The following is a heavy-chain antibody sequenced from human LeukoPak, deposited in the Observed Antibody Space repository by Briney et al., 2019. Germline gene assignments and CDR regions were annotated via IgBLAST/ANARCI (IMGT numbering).Heavy chain of an antibody. V-gene: IGHV3-11*01. CDR2: ISSSGSTI. Sequence: AGGSLRLSCAASGFTFSDYYMSWIRQAPGKGLEWVSYISSSGSTIYYADSVKGRFTISRDNAKNSLYLQMNSLRAEDTAVYYCACGAKYYYYYYYMDVWGKGTTVTVSS. CDR1: GFTFSDYY. J-gene: IGHJ6*03. CDR3: ACGAKYYYYYYYMDV. D-gene: IGHD1-26*01.